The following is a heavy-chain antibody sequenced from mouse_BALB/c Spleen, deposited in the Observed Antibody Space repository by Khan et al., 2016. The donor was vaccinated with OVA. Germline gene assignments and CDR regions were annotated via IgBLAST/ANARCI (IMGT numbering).Heavy chain of an antibody. J-gene: IGHJ3*01. D-gene: IGHD1-3*01. CDR2: ISTYYGDA. V-gene: IGHV1S137*01. Sequence: QVQLKQSGAELVRPGVSVKISCKGSGYTFTDFAMHWMKQSHAKSLEWLRVISTYYGDADYNHKFRDKATMTVDKSSSTAYMELAGLTSEDSAIYYCVRGSGKSRFAYWGQGTLVTVSA. CDR1: GYTFTDFA. CDR3: VRGSGKSRFAY.